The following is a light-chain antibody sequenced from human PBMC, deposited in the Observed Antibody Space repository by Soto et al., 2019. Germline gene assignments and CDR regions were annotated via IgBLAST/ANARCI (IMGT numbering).Light chain of an antibody. CDR1: QGISTW. CDR3: QQADKFPWT. J-gene: IGKJ1*01. V-gene: IGKV1-12*01. Sequence: DIQMTQSPSSVSASVGDRVTITCRASQGISTWLAWYQQKPGKAPNLLFFAASSLQSWVPSRFSGSGSGTDFTLTVRSLQPEDFATYYCQQADKFPWTFGQGTKVEIK. CDR2: AAS.